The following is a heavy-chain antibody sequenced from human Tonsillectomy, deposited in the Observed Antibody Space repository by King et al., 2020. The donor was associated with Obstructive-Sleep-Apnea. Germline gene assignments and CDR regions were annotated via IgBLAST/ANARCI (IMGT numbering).Heavy chain of an antibody. CDR1: GYTFTSYD. Sequence: VQLVESGAEVKKPGASVKVSCKASGYTFTSYDINWVRQATGQGLEWMGWMNPNSGNTGYAQKFQGRVTMTRNTSISTAYMELSSLRSEDTAVYYCASFSVNAQSIAVAGTGGYWGQGTLVTVSS. D-gene: IGHD6-19*01. J-gene: IGHJ4*02. CDR3: ASFSVNAQSIAVAGTGGY. CDR2: MNPNSGNT. V-gene: IGHV1-8*01.